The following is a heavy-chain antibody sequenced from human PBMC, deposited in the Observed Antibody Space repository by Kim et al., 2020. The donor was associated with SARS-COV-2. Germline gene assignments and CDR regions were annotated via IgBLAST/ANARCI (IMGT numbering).Heavy chain of an antibody. CDR2: IYYSGST. D-gene: IGHD4-17*01. J-gene: IGHJ2*01. V-gene: IGHV4-39*01. CDR3: ASLLIDYGEGNWYFDL. CDR1: GGSISSSSYY. Sequence: SETLSLTCTVSGGSISSSSYYWGWIRQPPGKGLEWIGSIYYSGSTYYNPSLKSRVTISVDTSKNQFSLKLSSVTAADTAVYYCASLLIDYGEGNWYFDLWGRGTLVTVSS.